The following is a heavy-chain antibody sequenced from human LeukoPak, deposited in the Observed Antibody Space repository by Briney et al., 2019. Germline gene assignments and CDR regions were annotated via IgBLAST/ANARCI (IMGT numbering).Heavy chain of an antibody. CDR2: ISSSSSTI. CDR3: ARANSIAARPSFDY. CDR1: GFTFSSYA. D-gene: IGHD6-6*01. J-gene: IGHJ4*02. Sequence: GRSLRLSCAASGFTFSSYAMSWVRQAPGKGLEWVSYISSSSSTIYYADSVKGRFTISRDNAKNSLYLQMNSLRAEDTAVYYCARANSIAARPSFDYWGQGTLVTVSS. V-gene: IGHV3-48*01.